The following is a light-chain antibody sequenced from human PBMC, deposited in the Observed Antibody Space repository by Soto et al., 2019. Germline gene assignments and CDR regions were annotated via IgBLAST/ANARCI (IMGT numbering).Light chain of an antibody. Sequence: IGLSKSPGTPSLSPGGRATLSCRASQSVSNNYLAWYQQKPGQAPRLLIYGASNRATGIPDRFSGSGSGTDFTLTISRLEPEDFAVYYCQQYGSSGTFGQGTKVDI. J-gene: IGKJ1*01. CDR2: GAS. CDR3: QQYGSSGT. V-gene: IGKV3-20*01. CDR1: QSVSNNY.